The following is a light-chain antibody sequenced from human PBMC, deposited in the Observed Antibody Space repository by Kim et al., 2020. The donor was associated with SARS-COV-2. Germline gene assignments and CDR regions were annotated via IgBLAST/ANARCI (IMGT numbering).Light chain of an antibody. Sequence: VSPGQTASITCSGDKVGDKYACWYQQKPGQSPVLVIYQDSKRPSGIPERFSGSNSGNTATLTISGTQAMDEADYYCQAWDSSTRVVFGGGTQLTVL. J-gene: IGLJ2*01. CDR2: QDS. CDR3: QAWDSSTRVV. V-gene: IGLV3-1*01. CDR1: KVGDKY.